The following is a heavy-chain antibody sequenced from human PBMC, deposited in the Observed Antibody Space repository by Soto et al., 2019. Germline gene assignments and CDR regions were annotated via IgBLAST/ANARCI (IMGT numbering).Heavy chain of an antibody. CDR1: GFTFSSYW. CDR3: ARGDYDFWSGYFRVRYYGMDV. J-gene: IGHJ6*02. Sequence: PGGSLRLSCAASGFTFSSYWMHWVRQAPGKGLVWVSRINSDGSSTSYADSVKGRFTISRDNAKNTLYLQMSSLRAEDTAVYYCARGDYDFWSGYFRVRYYGMDVWGQGTTVTVSS. CDR2: INSDGSST. D-gene: IGHD3-3*01. V-gene: IGHV3-74*01.